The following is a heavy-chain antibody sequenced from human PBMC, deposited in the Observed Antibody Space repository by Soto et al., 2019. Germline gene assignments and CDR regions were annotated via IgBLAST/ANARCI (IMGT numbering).Heavy chain of an antibody. CDR3: VKNWAYADFFDY. CDR1: GFIFNSYA. D-gene: IGHD3-16*01. Sequence: EVQLLESGGGLAQPGGSLRLSCAASGFIFNSYAVSWVRQAPGKGLEWVSLISGSGDITYYSDSVKGRFSISRDKFNNTLYLQMNSLRAEDTAIYYCVKNWAYADFFDYWGQGTLVTVSS. V-gene: IGHV3-23*01. J-gene: IGHJ4*02. CDR2: ISGSGDIT.